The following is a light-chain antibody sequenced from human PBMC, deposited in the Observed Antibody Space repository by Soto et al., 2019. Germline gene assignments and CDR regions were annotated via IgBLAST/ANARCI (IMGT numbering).Light chain of an antibody. Sequence: EIVMTQSPATLSVSPGERATLSCRASQSVSSNLAWYQQKPGQAPRLLIYGASTRATGIPARFSGSGSGTEFTLTISSLQSEDFAVYYCQQYNNGPALTFGGGTKVEI. CDR1: QSVSSN. J-gene: IGKJ4*01. CDR2: GAS. CDR3: QQYNNGPALT. V-gene: IGKV3D-15*01.